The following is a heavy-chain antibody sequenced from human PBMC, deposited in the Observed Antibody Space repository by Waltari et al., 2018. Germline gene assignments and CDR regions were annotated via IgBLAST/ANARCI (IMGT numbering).Heavy chain of an antibody. CDR3: ETEGGGVVYAKEAFDI. J-gene: IGHJ3*02. CDR1: GYTFTDYY. CDR2: VDPEDGET. V-gene: IGHV1-69-2*01. Sequence: EVQLVQSGAEVKKPGATVKISCKVSGYTFTDYYMHWVQQAPGNGLEWMGLVDPEDGETIYAEKSRGRSTITADTSTDTANRGRSSVRSEDTAVYYWETEGGGVVYAKEAFDIWGQGTMVTVSS. D-gene: IGHD2-8*02.